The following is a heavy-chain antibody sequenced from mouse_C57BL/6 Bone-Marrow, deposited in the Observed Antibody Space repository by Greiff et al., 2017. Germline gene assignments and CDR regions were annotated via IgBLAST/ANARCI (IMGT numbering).Heavy chain of an antibody. J-gene: IGHJ1*03. CDR1: GYTFTSYW. CDR3: AREGNTVPWYFDV. Sequence: VKLQQPGAELVKPGASVKLSCKASGYTFTSYWMPWVKQRPGQGLEWIGEIDPSDSYTNYNQKLKGKATLTVDTSSSTAYMHLSSLTSEDSAVYYCAREGNTVPWYFDVGGTGTTGTVSS. V-gene: IGHV1-50*01. CDR2: IDPSDSYT. D-gene: IGHD1-1*01.